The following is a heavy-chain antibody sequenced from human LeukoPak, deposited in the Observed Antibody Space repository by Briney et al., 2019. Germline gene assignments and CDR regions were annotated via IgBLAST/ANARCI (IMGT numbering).Heavy chain of an antibody. CDR1: GFTFRDYA. Sequence: GGSLRLSCVASGFTFRDYAMSWVRQAPGKGLEWVSAISGSGGSTYYADSVKGRFTISRDNSKNTLYLQMNSLRAEDTAVYYCAKDRRVGATYGDAFDIWGQGTMVTVSS. D-gene: IGHD1-26*01. CDR3: AKDRRVGATYGDAFDI. V-gene: IGHV3-23*01. CDR2: ISGSGGST. J-gene: IGHJ3*02.